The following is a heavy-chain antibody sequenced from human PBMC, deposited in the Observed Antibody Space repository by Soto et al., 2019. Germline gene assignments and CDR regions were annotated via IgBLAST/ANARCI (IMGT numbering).Heavy chain of an antibody. V-gene: IGHV3-23*01. D-gene: IGHD3-10*01. CDR1: GFTFSSYA. CDR2: ISGSGGST. Sequence: EVQLLESGGGLVQPGGSLRLSCAASGFTFSSYAMSWVRQAPGKGLEWVSAISGSGGSTYYADSVKGRFTISSDNTKNTVYLQMNSLRAEDTAVYYCAKGQDYYGSGSYYSSDYYYYMDVWGKGTTVTVSS. J-gene: IGHJ6*03. CDR3: AKGQDYYGSGSYYSSDYYYYMDV.